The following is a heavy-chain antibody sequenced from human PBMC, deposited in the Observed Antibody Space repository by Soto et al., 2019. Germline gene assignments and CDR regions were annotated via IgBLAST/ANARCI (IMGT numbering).Heavy chain of an antibody. D-gene: IGHD6-6*01. J-gene: IGHJ5*02. CDR3: ARGDLAARASLDNWFDP. CDR1: GGSISSGGYS. V-gene: IGHV4-31*11. CDR2: IYYSGSA. Sequence: SETLSLTCAVSGGSISSGGYSWSWIRQHPGKGLEWIGYIYYSGSAYYNPSLKSRVTISVDTSKIQFSLKLSSVTAADTAVYYCARGDLAARASLDNWFDPWGQGTLVTVS.